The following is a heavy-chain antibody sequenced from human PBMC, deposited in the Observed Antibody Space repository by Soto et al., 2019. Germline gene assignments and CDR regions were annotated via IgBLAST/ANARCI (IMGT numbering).Heavy chain of an antibody. V-gene: IGHV1-2*02. CDR3: ARQGSGSEYPQYFYYGMDV. CDR2: INPNSGVA. Sequence: VELVQSGAEVEKPGAAVRISCKTSGYTFTAYYIHWVRQAPGQGLEWMGWINPNSGVANYAQKFQGRVTMTRDTSISTVYMELTKMRSEDTTIYYCARQGSGSEYPQYFYYGMDVWGQGTTVAASS. J-gene: IGHJ6*02. D-gene: IGHD5-12*01. CDR1: GYTFTAYY.